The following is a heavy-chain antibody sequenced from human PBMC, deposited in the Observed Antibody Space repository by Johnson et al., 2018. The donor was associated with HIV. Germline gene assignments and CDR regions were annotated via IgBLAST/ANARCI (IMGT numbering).Heavy chain of an antibody. CDR3: ASQLGATGAFDI. V-gene: IGHV3-11*01. CDR1: GFTVSSNY. J-gene: IGHJ3*02. Sequence: QVQLVESGGGLVQPGGSLRLSCAASGFTVSSNYMSWIRQAPGKGLEWVSYISSSGSTIYYADSVKGRFTISRDNAKNSLYLQMNSLRAEDTALYYCASQLGATGAFDIWGQGTMVTVSS. CDR2: ISSSGSTI. D-gene: IGHD1-26*01.